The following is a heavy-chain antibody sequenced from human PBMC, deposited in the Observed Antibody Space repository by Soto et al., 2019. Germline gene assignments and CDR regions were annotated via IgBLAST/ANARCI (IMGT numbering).Heavy chain of an antibody. D-gene: IGHD1-7*01. V-gene: IGHV3-23*01. CDR2: SRATGEGT. Sequence: EVQLLESGGGLVQPGGSLRLSCAASGFTFSGYGMTWVRQAPGKGLEWVSFSRATGEGTYYADSVKGRFTISRDNSKNTLYLQRASLRADDTAVYYWAKDRRAGGNYGFYSDFWGEGALVIVSS. CDR3: AKDRRAGGNYGFYSDF. J-gene: IGHJ4*02. CDR1: GFTFSGYG.